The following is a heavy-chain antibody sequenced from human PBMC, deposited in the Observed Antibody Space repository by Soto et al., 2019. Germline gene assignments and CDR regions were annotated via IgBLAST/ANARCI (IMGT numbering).Heavy chain of an antibody. CDR1: GFSFSSYA. CDR3: ARTLGIATAGSHY. Sequence: QVQLVESGGGVVQPGRSLRLSCAASGFSFSSYAMHWVRQAPGKGLEWVAVISHDGSNKYYADSVKGRFTISRDNSKNTLDLQMNSLGPEDTALYYCARTLGIATAGSHYWGQGSLVTVSS. J-gene: IGHJ4*02. D-gene: IGHD6-13*01. V-gene: IGHV3-30-3*01. CDR2: ISHDGSNK.